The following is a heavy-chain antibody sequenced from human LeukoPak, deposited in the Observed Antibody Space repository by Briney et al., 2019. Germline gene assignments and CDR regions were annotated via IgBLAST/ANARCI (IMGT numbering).Heavy chain of an antibody. Sequence: GESLKTSCKGSGYSFTSYWIGWVRQMPGKGLEWMGIIYPGDSDTRYSPSFRGQVTISADKSITTAYLQWSSLKASDTAMYYCARSRDRGIAARPYDYWGQGTLVTVSS. J-gene: IGHJ4*02. CDR1: GYSFTSYW. D-gene: IGHD6-6*01. CDR2: IYPGDSDT. V-gene: IGHV5-51*01. CDR3: ARSRDRGIAARPYDY.